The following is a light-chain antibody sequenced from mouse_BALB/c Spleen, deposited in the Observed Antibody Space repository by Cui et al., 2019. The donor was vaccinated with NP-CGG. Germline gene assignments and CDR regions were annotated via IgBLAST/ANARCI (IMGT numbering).Light chain of an antibody. V-gene: IGLV1*01. J-gene: IGLJ1*01. CDR1: TGAVTTSNY. CDR2: GTN. Sequence: QSVAPQDSAPTTSPGETVTLTCRSSTGAVTTSNYANWVQEKPDHLFTGLIGGTNNRVPGVPARFSGSLIGDKAALTIKGAQTEDEAIYFCALWYSNHWVFGGGTKLTVL. CDR3: ALWYSNHWV.